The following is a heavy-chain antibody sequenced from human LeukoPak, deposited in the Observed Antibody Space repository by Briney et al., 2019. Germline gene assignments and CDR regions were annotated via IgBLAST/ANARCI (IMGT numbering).Heavy chain of an antibody. CDR1: GGSISSGDYY. Sequence: SQTLSLTCTDSGGSISSGDYYWSWIRQPPGKGLEWIGYIYYSGSTYYNPSLKSRVTISVDTSKNQFSLKLSSVTAADTAVYYCARGRDYDILTGTLNWFDPWGQGTLVTVSS. V-gene: IGHV4-30-4*08. CDR3: ARGRDYDILTGTLNWFDP. D-gene: IGHD3-9*01. J-gene: IGHJ5*02. CDR2: IYYSGST.